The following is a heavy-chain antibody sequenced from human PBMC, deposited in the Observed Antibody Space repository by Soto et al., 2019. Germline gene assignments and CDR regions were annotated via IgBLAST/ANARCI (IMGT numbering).Heavy chain of an antibody. D-gene: IGHD3-3*01. Sequence: SETLSLTCTVSCGSITSYYWNWIRKPPGKGLEWIGYIYKSGSTKYNPSLQSRVSISIDTSKSQFSLKLTSVTAADTAVYYCARTPRITIFGVVPRLDPWGQGTLVTVSS. V-gene: IGHV4-59*08. CDR3: ARTPRITIFGVVPRLDP. CDR1: CGSITSYY. CDR2: IYKSGST. J-gene: IGHJ5*02.